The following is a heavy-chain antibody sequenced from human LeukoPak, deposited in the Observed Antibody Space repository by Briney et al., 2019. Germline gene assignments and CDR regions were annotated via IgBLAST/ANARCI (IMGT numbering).Heavy chain of an antibody. V-gene: IGHV1-18*01. CDR3: ARTGWGDSSGYYPFYNDY. CDR2: ISAYNGNT. CDR1: GHTFTSYG. Sequence: ASVKVSCKASGHTFTSYGISWVRQAPGQGLEWMGWISAYNGNTNYAQKLQGRVTMTTDTSTSTAYMELRSLRSDDTAVYYCARTGWGDSSGYYPFYNDYWGQGTLVTVSS. D-gene: IGHD3-22*01. J-gene: IGHJ4*02.